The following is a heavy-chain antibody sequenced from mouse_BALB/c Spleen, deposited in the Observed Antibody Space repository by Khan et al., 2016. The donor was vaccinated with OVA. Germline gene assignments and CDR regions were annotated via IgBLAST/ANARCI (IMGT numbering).Heavy chain of an antibody. V-gene: IGHV1-87*01. CDR2: IYPGDGDS. J-gene: IGHJ3*01. Sequence: QVQLQQSGAELARPGASVKLSCKASGYTFTSYWMQWVKQRPGQGLEWIGAIYPGDGDSRYKQKFKGKATLTADKSSSTAYMQLSSLPSEDSAVYYCARSDDGYYAWFAYWGQGTLVTVSA. CDR3: ARSDDGYYAWFAY. CDR1: GYTFTSYW. D-gene: IGHD2-3*01.